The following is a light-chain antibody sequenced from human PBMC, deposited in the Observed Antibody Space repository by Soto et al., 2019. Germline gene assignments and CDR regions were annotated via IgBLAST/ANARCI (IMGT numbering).Light chain of an antibody. CDR1: QSVNNH. CDR3: QQSYSATHT. Sequence: DIQMTQSPSSLSASVGDRVTITCRASQSVNNHFNWYQQKPGKAPKLLIYAASVLQSGVPSRFSGSGSGTDFTLTISSLQPEDFATYYCQQSYSATHTFGQGTKLPIK. CDR2: AAS. V-gene: IGKV1-39*01. J-gene: IGKJ2*01.